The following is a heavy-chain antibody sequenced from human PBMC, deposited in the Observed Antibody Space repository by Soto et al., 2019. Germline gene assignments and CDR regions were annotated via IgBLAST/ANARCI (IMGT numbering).Heavy chain of an antibody. J-gene: IGHJ4*02. Sequence: EVQLVESGGGLVQPGRSLRLSCAASGFTFDDYAMHWVRQAPGKGLEWVSGISWNSGSIGYADSVKGRFTISRDNAKNSLYLQMNSLRAEDTALYYCAKDIGGISGFDYWGQGTLVTVSS. CDR3: AKDIGGISGFDY. D-gene: IGHD2-15*01. V-gene: IGHV3-9*01. CDR2: ISWNSGSI. CDR1: GFTFDDYA.